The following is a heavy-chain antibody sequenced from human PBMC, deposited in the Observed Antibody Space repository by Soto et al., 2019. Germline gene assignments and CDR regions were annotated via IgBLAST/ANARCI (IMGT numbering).Heavy chain of an antibody. J-gene: IGHJ4*02. D-gene: IGHD3-22*01. Sequence: EVQLVESGGGLVQPGRSLRLSCAASGFTFDDYAMHWVRQAPGKGLEWVSGISWNSGSIGYADSVKGRFTISRDNAKNSLYLQMNSLRAEDTALYYCATDKFYDSSGLLDYWGQGTLVTVSS. V-gene: IGHV3-9*01. CDR1: GFTFDDYA. CDR2: ISWNSGSI. CDR3: ATDKFYDSSGLLDY.